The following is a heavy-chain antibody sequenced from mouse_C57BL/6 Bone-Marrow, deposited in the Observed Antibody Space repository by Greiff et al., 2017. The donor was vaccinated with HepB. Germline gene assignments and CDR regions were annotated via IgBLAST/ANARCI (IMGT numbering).Heavy chain of an antibody. J-gene: IGHJ4*01. D-gene: IGHD2-5*01. CDR1: GYTFTSYW. V-gene: IGHV1-74*01. CDR3: AYSNYDPYYAMDY. Sequence: QVQLQQPGAELVKPGASVKVSCKASGYTFTSYWMHWVKQRPGQGLEWIGRIHPSDSDTNYNQKFKGKATLTVDKSSSTAYMQLSSLTSEDSAVYYCAYSNYDPYYAMDYWGQGTSVTGSS. CDR2: IHPSDSDT.